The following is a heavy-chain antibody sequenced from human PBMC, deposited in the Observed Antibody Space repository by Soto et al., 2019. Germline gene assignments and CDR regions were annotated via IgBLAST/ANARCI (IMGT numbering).Heavy chain of an antibody. CDR2: ISYDGSNK. V-gene: IGHV3-30*18. D-gene: IGHD3-16*02. Sequence: GGSLRLSCAASGFTFSSYGMHWVRQAPGKGLEWVAVISYDGSNKYYADSVKGRFTISRDNSKNTLYLQMNSLRAEDTAVYYCAKSSDYIWGSYRLNYYMDVWGKGTTVTVS. CDR3: AKSSDYIWGSYRLNYYMDV. CDR1: GFTFSSYG. J-gene: IGHJ6*03.